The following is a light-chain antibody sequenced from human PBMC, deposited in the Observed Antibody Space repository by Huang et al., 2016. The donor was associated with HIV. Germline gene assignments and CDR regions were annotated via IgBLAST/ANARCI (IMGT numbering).Light chain of an antibody. J-gene: IGKJ4*01. CDR2: LGS. V-gene: IGKV2-28*01. CDR1: QSLLHNNGYNY. CDR3: MQALQTPLT. Sequence: DIVMTQSPLSLPVTPGEPASISCRSSQSLLHNNGYNYLDWCLQKPGQSPQLLIYLGSHRASGVPERFSGSGSGTDFTLKISRVEAEDLGIYYCMQALQTPLTFGGGTKVEIK.